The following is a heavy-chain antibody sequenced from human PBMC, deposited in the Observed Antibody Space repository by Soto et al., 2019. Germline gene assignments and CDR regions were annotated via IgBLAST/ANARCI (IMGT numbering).Heavy chain of an antibody. Sequence: QEQLEPSGAEVKKPGASVKVSCKASGYTFTKYDFNWVRQATGQGPEWMGWVNPISGNTETAQNFQGRVSLTMNTSTNTAVMELRSLRAGDTAIYYCATSRISMIRGVFYYGLDVWGRGTTVTVSS. J-gene: IGHJ6*02. V-gene: IGHV1-8*01. CDR3: ATSRISMIRGVFYYGLDV. D-gene: IGHD3-10*01. CDR1: GYTFTKYD. CDR2: VNPISGNT.